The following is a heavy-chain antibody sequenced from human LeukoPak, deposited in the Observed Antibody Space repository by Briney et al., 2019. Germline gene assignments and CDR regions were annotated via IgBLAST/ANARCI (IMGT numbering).Heavy chain of an antibody. J-gene: IGHJ6*04. D-gene: IGHD3-10*01. V-gene: IGHV1-69*01. Sequence: SVKVSCKASGGTFSCYAISWVRQAPGQGLEWMGGIIPIFGTANYAQKFQGRVTITADESTSTAYMELSSLRSEDTAVYYCARGGGSGSQFYYYYGMDVWGKGTTVTVSS. CDR1: GGTFSCYA. CDR2: IIPIFGTA. CDR3: ARGGGSGSQFYYYYGMDV.